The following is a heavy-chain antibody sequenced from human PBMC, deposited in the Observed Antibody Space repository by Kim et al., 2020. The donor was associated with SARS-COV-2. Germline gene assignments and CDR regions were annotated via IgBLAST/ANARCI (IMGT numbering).Heavy chain of an antibody. V-gene: IGHV1-2*05. J-gene: IGHJ6*02. D-gene: IGHD6-13*01. CDR3: ARGPGSSRGGGMDV. Sequence: AQKFQGRVTMTRDTSISTAYMELSRLRSDDTVVYYCARGPGSSRGGGMDVWGQGTTVTVSS.